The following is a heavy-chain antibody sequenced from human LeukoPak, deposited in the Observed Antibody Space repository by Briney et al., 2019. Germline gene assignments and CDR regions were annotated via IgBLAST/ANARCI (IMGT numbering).Heavy chain of an antibody. CDR2: IYWDDET. D-gene: IGHD3-3*01. J-gene: IGHJ4*02. CDR3: THRRVAFGLEY. V-gene: IGHV2-5*02. CDR1: LLLVRPARGG. Sequence: GHPLVNLTQTRGLIRTFFLLLVRPARGGVGGIRQGPGKALEWLAIIYWDDETHYSPSLKSRLTITKHTSKNQVVLTMTNMDPMDTATYYCTHRRVAFGLEYWGQGNLVTVSS.